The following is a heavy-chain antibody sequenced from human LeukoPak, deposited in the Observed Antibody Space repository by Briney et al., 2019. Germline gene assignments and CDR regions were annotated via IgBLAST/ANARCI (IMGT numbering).Heavy chain of an antibody. CDR2: MSACNGNT. J-gene: IGHJ4*02. V-gene: IGHV1-18*01. CDR1: GYTFTSYG. Sequence: GASVKVSCKASGYTFTSYGISWVRQAPGQGLEWMGWMSACNGNTNYAQKLQGRVTMTTDTSTSTAYMELRSLRSDDTAVYYCARDLSTIFGVVIYFDYWGQGTLVTVSS. D-gene: IGHD3-3*01. CDR3: ARDLSTIFGVVIYFDY.